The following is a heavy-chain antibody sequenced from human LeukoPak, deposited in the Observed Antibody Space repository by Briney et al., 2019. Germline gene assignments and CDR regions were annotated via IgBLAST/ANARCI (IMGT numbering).Heavy chain of an antibody. CDR2: IIPILGIA. J-gene: IGHJ6*02. D-gene: IGHD2-2*01. Sequence: GASVKVSCKASGGTFSSYAISWVRQAPGQGLEWMGRIIPILGIANYEQKFQGRVTITADKSTSTAYMELSSLRSEDTAVYYCAARPPVVVPAAPKRDYYYGMDVWGQGTTVTVSS. CDR1: GGTFSSYA. V-gene: IGHV1-69*04. CDR3: AARPPVVVPAAPKRDYYYGMDV.